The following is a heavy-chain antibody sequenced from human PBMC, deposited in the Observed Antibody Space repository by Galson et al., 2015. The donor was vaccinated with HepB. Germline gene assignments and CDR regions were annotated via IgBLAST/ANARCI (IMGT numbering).Heavy chain of an antibody. Sequence: SLRLSCAASGFTFSSYGMNWVRQAPSKGLEWVAVIWYDGSSKYYADSVKGRFTISRDNSKNTLYLQMNGLRAEDTAVYYCARWDGYGDYSCAFDVWGQGTMVTVSS. J-gene: IGHJ3*01. D-gene: IGHD4-17*01. V-gene: IGHV3-33*01. CDR3: ARWDGYGDYSCAFDV. CDR1: GFTFSSYG. CDR2: IWYDGSSK.